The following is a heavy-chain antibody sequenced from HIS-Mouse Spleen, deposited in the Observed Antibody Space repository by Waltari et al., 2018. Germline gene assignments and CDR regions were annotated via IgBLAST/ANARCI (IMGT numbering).Heavy chain of an antibody. CDR1: GFTFSSYA. J-gene: IGHJ4*02. CDR3: AKAQWLAHYFDY. D-gene: IGHD6-19*01. CDR2: IRGSGGST. V-gene: IGHV3-23*01. Sequence: EVQLLESGGGLVQPGGSLRLSCAASGFTFSSYAMIWVRQAPGKGLEWVSAIRGSGGSTYYAESVKGRFTISRDNSKNTLYLQMNSLRAEDTAVYYCAKAQWLAHYFDYWGQGTLVTVSS.